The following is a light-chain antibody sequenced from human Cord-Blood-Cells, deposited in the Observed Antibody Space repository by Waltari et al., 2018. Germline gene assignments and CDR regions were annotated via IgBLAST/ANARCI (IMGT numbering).Light chain of an antibody. J-gene: IGLJ2*01. Sequence: SALTQPASVSGSPGQSITISCTGTSSDVGGYNYVSWYQQHPGKAPKLMIYDVSKRPAAVSTRFSAAKCGKTASLTISGLQAEDEADYYCSSYTSGSTLVFGGGTKLTVL. V-gene: IGLV2-14*01. CDR2: DVS. CDR3: SSYTSGSTLV. CDR1: SSDVGGYNY.